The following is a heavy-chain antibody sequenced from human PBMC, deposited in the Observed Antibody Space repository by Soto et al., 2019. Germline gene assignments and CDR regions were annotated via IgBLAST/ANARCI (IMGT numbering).Heavy chain of an antibody. Sequence: HGGSLRLSCAASGFTFSTYGMHWVRQAPGKGLEWVAVIWNDGSTKYYADSVKGRFTISRDDSKNTLYLQMNSLRAEDTAVYYCARVLRYFDWDYAFDIWGQGTMVTVSS. J-gene: IGHJ3*02. CDR2: IWNDGSTK. V-gene: IGHV3-33*01. CDR3: ARVLRYFDWDYAFDI. CDR1: GFTFSTYG. D-gene: IGHD3-9*01.